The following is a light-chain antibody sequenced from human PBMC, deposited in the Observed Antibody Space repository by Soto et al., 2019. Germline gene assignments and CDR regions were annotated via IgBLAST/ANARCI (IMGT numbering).Light chain of an antibody. CDR3: QQRSNWPPIT. CDR1: QSVSSY. CDR2: DAS. Sequence: PGERATLSCRASQSVSSYLAWYQQKPGQAPRLLIYDASNRATGIPARFSGSGSGTDFTLTISSLEHEDFAVYYCQQRSNWPPITFGQGTRLEIK. V-gene: IGKV3-11*01. J-gene: IGKJ5*01.